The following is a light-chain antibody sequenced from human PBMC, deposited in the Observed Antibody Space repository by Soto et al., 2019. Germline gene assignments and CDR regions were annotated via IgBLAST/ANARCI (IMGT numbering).Light chain of an antibody. CDR3: QQYYNWSLK. CDR2: GTS. CDR1: QSFSSN. J-gene: IGKJ4*02. Sequence: ELVMTQSPATLSVSPGERATLSCRASQSFSSNVAWYQQKPGQAPRLLIYGTSTRVTGIPARFSGSGSGTEFTLTISSLQSEDFAVYYCQQYYNWSLKCGGVTKVDIK. V-gene: IGKV3-15*01.